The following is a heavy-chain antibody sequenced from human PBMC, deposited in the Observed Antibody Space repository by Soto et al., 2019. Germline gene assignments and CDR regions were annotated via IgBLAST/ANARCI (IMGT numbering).Heavy chain of an antibody. CDR1: GFTFSSYA. J-gene: IGHJ3*02. CDR3: ARDGWGIAASNAAFDI. V-gene: IGHV3-30-3*01. CDR2: ISYDGSNK. Sequence: GGSLRLSCAASGFTFSSYAMHWVRQAPGKGLEWVAVISYDGSNKYYADSVKGRFTISRDNSKNTLYLQMNSLRAEDTAVYYCARDGWGIAASNAAFDIWGQGTMVPVSS. D-gene: IGHD6-13*01.